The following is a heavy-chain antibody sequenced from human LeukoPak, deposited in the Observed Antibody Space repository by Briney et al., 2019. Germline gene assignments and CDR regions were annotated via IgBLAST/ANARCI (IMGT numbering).Heavy chain of an antibody. CDR2: ITSSSSTI. J-gene: IGHJ4*02. Sequence: GGSLRLSCAASGFTFSSYNMNWVRQAPGKGLEGVSYITSSSSTIYYADPVKGRFTISRDNAKNSLYLQMNSLRDEDTAVYYCAREYSSSSGSVSEYWGQGTLVTVSS. V-gene: IGHV3-48*02. CDR3: AREYSSSSGSVSEY. CDR1: GFTFSSYN. D-gene: IGHD6-6*01.